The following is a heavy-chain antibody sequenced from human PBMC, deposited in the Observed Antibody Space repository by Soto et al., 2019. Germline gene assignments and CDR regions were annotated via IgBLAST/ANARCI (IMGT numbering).Heavy chain of an antibody. CDR2: ISYDGSNK. CDR3: AKEGYSSSWQKSRTIDY. CDR1: GFTFSSYG. V-gene: IGHV3-30*18. J-gene: IGHJ4*02. D-gene: IGHD6-13*01. Sequence: GGSLRLSCAASGFTFSSYGMHWVRQAPGKGLEWVAVISYDGSNKYYADSVKGRFTISRDNSKNTLYLQMNSLRAEDTAVYYCAKEGYSSSWQKSRTIDYWGQGTLVTVSS.